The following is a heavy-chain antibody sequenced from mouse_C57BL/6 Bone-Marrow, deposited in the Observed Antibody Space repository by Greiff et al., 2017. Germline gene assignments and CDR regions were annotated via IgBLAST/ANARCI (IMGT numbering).Heavy chain of an antibody. V-gene: IGHV2-6-1*01. D-gene: IGHD2-3*01. CDR3: ARHGYYDYYAMDY. CDR1: GFSLTSYG. CDR2: IWSDGST. Sequence: VKLVESGPGLVAPSQSLSITCTVSGFSLTSYGVHWVRQPPGKGLEWLVVIWSDGSTTYNSALKSRLSIRKDNSKSKFFLKMNSLQTDDTAMYYCARHGYYDYYAMDYWGQGTSVTVSS. J-gene: IGHJ4*01.